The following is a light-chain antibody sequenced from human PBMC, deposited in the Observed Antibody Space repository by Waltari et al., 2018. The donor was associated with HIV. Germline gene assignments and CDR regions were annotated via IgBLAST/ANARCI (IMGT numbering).Light chain of an antibody. Sequence: QAVLTQPSSLSASPGASASLTCTLRSGINGGTYRIYWYQQKPGSPPQYLLRYKSDSDKQQGSGVPSRFSGSKDASANAGILLISGLQSEDEADYYCMIWHSSAWVFGGGTKLTVL. CDR2: YKSDSDK. CDR1: SGINGGTYR. CDR3: MIWHSSAWV. V-gene: IGLV5-45*02. J-gene: IGLJ3*02.